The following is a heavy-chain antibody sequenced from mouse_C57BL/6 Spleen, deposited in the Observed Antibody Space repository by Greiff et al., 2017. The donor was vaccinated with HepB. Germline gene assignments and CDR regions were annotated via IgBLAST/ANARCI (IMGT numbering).Heavy chain of an antibody. CDR2: IYPGNSDT. J-gene: IGHJ3*01. CDR3: VLYCGYDEWFAY. Sequence: EVQLQQSGTVLARPGASVKMSCKTSGYTFTSYWMHWVKQRPGQGLEWIGDIYPGNSDTSYNQKFKGKAKLTAVTSASTAYMELSSLTNEDSAVYYCVLYCGYDEWFAYWGQGTLVTVSA. V-gene: IGHV1-5*01. CDR1: GYTFTSYW. D-gene: IGHD2-2*01.